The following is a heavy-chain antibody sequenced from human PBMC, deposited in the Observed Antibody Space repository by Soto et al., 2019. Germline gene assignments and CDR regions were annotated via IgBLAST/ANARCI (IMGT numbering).Heavy chain of an antibody. CDR3: ARDDYSNYAYDY. J-gene: IGHJ4*02. CDR2: ISYDRSNK. V-gene: IGHV3-30-3*01. Sequence: GGSLRLSCAASGFTFSSYAMHWVRQAPGKGLEWVAVISYDRSNKYYADSVKGRFTISRDNSKNTLYLQMNSLRAEDTAVYYCARDDYSNYAYDYWGQGTLVTVSS. D-gene: IGHD4-4*01. CDR1: GFTFSSYA.